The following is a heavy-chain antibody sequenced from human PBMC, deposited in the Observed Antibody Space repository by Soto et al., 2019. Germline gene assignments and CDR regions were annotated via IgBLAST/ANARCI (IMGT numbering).Heavy chain of an antibody. CDR2: ISCSTSYI. CDR3: ARDRGYTYGFDF. Sequence: GSLRLSCAASGFTFSSYSMNWVRQAPGKGLEWVSSISCSTSYIYYADSVKGRFTISRDNAKNSLYLQMNSLRDEDTAVYYCARDRGYTYGFDFWGQGALVTVSS. CDR1: GFTFSSYS. J-gene: IGHJ4*02. D-gene: IGHD5-18*01. V-gene: IGHV3-21*01.